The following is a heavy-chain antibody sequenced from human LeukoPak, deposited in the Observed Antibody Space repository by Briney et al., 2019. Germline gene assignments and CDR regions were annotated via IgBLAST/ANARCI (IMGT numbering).Heavy chain of an antibody. J-gene: IGHJ6*02. CDR2: LYDDGAT. V-gene: IGHV3-53*05. CDR3: AKDLGRVYYYYGMDV. Sequence: GGSLRLSCAASGFTVSSSFMSWVRQAPGKGLEWVSVLYDDGATKYADSVKGRFTISRDNSENTLFLQMNSLRAEDTAVYYCAKDLGRVYYYYGMDVWGQGTTVTVSS. CDR1: GFTVSSSF.